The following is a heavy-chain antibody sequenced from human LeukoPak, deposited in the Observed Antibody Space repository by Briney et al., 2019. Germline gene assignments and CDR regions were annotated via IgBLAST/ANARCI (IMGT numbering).Heavy chain of an antibody. J-gene: IGHJ6*03. CDR1: GYTFTSYA. CDR2: INTNTGKP. Sequence: ASVKVSCKASGYTFTSYAMNWVRQAPGQGLEWMGWINTNTGKPTYAQGFTGRFVFFLDTSVSTTYLQISSLKAEDTAVYYCARVSIVVVPAAMGAYYYYYMDVWGKGTTVTVSS. CDR3: ARVSIVVVPAAMGAYYYYYMDV. D-gene: IGHD2-2*01. V-gene: IGHV7-4-1*02.